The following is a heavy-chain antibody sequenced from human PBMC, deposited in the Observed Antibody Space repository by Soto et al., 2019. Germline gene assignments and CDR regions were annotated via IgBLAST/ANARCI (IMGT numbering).Heavy chain of an antibody. V-gene: IGHV4-34*01. Sequence: SETLSLTCSVYGGSFSDYYWGWIRQPPGKGLEWIGEINHYGSTNYNPSLKSRVTISVDTSKNQFSLKLSSVTAADTAVYYCAREGIAAAGTHGMDVWGQGTTVTVSS. CDR3: AREGIAAAGTHGMDV. CDR1: GGSFSDYY. CDR2: INHYGST. J-gene: IGHJ6*02. D-gene: IGHD6-13*01.